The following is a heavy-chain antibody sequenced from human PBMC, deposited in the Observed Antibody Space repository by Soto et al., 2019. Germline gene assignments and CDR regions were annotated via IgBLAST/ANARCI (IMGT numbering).Heavy chain of an antibody. J-gene: IGHJ5*02. CDR3: ARGSPPLYYDFWSGYGHNWFDP. CDR1: GVSISSYY. V-gene: IGHV4-59*01. Sequence: PSATLSLTCTVSGVSISSYYWSWIRQLPWKGLEWIGYIYYSGSTNYNPSLKSRVTISVDTSKNQFSLKLSSVTAADTAVYYCARGSPPLYYDFWSGYGHNWFDPWGQGTLVTVS. CDR2: IYYSGST. D-gene: IGHD3-3*01.